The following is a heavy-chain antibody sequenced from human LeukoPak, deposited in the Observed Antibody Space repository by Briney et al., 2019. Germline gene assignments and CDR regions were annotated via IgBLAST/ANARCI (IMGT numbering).Heavy chain of an antibody. CDR2: IFYSGST. Sequence: SETLSLTCTVSGGPISTYYWSWIRQPPGKGLEWIGYIFYSGSTNSNPSLKSRVSISVDTFKNQFSLKLSSVTAADTAVYYCARGWRDYYGSGGYSEGYDYWGQGTLVTVSS. J-gene: IGHJ4*02. V-gene: IGHV4-59*01. CDR1: GGPISTYY. D-gene: IGHD3-10*01. CDR3: ARGWRDYYGSGGYSEGYDY.